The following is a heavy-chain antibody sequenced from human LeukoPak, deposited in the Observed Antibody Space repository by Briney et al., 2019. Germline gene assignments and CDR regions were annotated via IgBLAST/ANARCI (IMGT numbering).Heavy chain of an antibody. V-gene: IGHV4-61*02. CDR2: IYNSGST. J-gene: IGHJ4*02. D-gene: IGHD6-19*01. Sequence: SETLSLTCTVSGDSISSDSYYWNWIRQPAGKGLEWIGRIYNSGSTKYNPSLRSRVTTSVDTSKNQFSLKLTSVTAADTAVYYCATGVTYKSGWYGFDYWGQGTLVTVSS. CDR3: ATGVTYKSGWYGFDY. CDR1: GDSISSDSYY.